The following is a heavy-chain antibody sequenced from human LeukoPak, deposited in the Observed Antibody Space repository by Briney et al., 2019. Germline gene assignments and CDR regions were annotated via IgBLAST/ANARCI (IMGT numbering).Heavy chain of an antibody. D-gene: IGHD6-13*01. V-gene: IGHV1-8*02. CDR3: ARGLSIAAASP. Sequence: ASVKVSCRASGYTFTSYAISWVRQATGQGLEWMGWMNPNSGNTGYAQKFQGRVTMTRNTSISTAYMELSSLRSEDTAVYYCARGLSIAAASPWGQGTLVTVSS. CDR2: MNPNSGNT. J-gene: IGHJ1*01. CDR1: GYTFTSYA.